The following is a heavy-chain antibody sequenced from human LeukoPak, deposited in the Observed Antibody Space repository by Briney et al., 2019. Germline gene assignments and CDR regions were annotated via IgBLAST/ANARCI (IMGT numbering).Heavy chain of an antibody. Sequence: SETLSLTCAVYGGSFSGYYWSWIRQPPGKGLEWIGEINHSGSTNYNPSLKSRVTISVDTSKNQFSLKLSSVTAADTAVYYCARLPDLGYCSSTSCYAWFDPWGQGTLVTVSS. V-gene: IGHV4-34*01. CDR2: INHSGST. J-gene: IGHJ5*02. CDR3: ARLPDLGYCSSTSCYAWFDP. D-gene: IGHD2-2*01. CDR1: GGSFSGYY.